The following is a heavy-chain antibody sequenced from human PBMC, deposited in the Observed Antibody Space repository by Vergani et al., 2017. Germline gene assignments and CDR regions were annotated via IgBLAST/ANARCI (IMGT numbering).Heavy chain of an antibody. J-gene: IGHJ3*02. CDR3: ARVKAAAGSDAFDI. CDR2: ISYDGSNK. D-gene: IGHD6-13*01. CDR1: GFTFSSYA. Sequence: QVQLVESGGGVVQPGRSLRLSCAASGFTFSSYAMHWVRQAPGKGLEWVAVISYDGSNKYYAASVKGRCTIARDNAKNSLYLQMNSLRAEDTAVYYCARVKAAAGSDAFDIWGQGTMVTVSS. V-gene: IGHV3-30-3*01.